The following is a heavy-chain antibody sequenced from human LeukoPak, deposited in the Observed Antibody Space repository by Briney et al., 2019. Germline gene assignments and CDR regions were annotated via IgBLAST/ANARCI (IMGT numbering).Heavy chain of an antibody. J-gene: IGHJ6*02. Sequence: GRSLRLSCAASGFTFDDYAMHWVRQAPGKGLEWVSAISGSGGSTYYADSVKGRFTISRDNSKNTLYLQMNSLRAEDTAVYYCAKDRVYYYDSSGYGMDVWGQGTTVTVSS. D-gene: IGHD3-22*01. CDR1: GFTFDDYA. CDR3: AKDRVYYYDSSGYGMDV. V-gene: IGHV3-23*01. CDR2: ISGSGGST.